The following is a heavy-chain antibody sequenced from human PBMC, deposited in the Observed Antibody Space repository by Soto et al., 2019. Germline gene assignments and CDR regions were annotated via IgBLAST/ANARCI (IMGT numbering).Heavy chain of an antibody. CDR3: AREGGYDFWSAYDFDY. CDR2: IWYDGSNK. J-gene: IGHJ4*02. V-gene: IGHV3-33*01. CDR1: GFTFSSYG. Sequence: QVPLVESGGGVVQPGRSLRLSCAASGFTFSSYGMHWVRQAPGKGLEWVAVIWYDGSNKYYADSVKGRFTISRDNSKSTLYLQMNSLRAEDTAVYYSAREGGYDFWSAYDFDYWGQGTLVNVSS. D-gene: IGHD3-3*01.